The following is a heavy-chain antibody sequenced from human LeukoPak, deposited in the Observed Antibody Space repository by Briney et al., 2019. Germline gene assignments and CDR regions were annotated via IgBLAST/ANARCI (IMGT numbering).Heavy chain of an antibody. D-gene: IGHD3-10*01. CDR2: ISGSGGST. Sequence: GGSLRLSCAASGFTFSSYAMSWVRQAPGKGLEWVSAISGSGGSTYYADSVKGRFTISRDNSKNTPYLQMNSLRAEDTAVYYCAKVRYYGSGSYPSYFMDVWGKGTTVTVSS. J-gene: IGHJ6*03. CDR3: AKVRYYGSGSYPSYFMDV. CDR1: GFTFSSYA. V-gene: IGHV3-23*01.